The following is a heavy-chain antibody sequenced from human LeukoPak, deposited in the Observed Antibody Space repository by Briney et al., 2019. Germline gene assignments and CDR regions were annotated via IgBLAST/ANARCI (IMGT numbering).Heavy chain of an antibody. CDR1: GGSISSYY. CDR3: ARQSYSSSWGSYYFDY. J-gene: IGHJ4*02. D-gene: IGHD6-13*01. V-gene: IGHV4-59*08. Sequence: SETLSLTCAVYGGSISSYYWSWIRQPPGKGLERIGYIYYTGSTNYNPSLESRVTISVDTSNNQFSLKLSSVTAADTAVYYCARQSYSSSWGSYYFDYWGQGTLVTVSS. CDR2: IYYTGST.